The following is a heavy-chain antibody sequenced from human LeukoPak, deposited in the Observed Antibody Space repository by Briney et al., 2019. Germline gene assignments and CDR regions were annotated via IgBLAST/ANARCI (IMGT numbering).Heavy chain of an antibody. J-gene: IGHJ5*02. CDR1: GGSVTSGDYY. V-gene: IGHV4-61*08. D-gene: IGHD1-26*01. Sequence: PSETLSLTCTVSGGSVTSGDYYWSWIRQLPGKGLEYIGYTYYTGNTNYNPSLKSRVTISVDTSKNQFSLNLTSVTAADTAVYFCARESWELRGNYFDPWGQGTLVTVSS. CDR3: ARESWELRGNYFDP. CDR2: TYYTGNT.